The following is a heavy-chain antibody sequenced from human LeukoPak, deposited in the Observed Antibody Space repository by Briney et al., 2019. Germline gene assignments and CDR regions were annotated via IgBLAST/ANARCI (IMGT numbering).Heavy chain of an antibody. CDR3: ARDDGSGSYRFDY. Sequence: ASVKVSCKASGYTFTNNGIRWVRQAPGQGLEWMGWISAYNDKTNYAQKLQDRVTMTTDTSTRTAYKELRSLRSDDTAVYYCARDDGSGSYRFDYWGQGTLVTVSS. CDR2: ISAYNDKT. D-gene: IGHD3-10*01. V-gene: IGHV1-18*04. CDR1: GYTFTNNG. J-gene: IGHJ4*02.